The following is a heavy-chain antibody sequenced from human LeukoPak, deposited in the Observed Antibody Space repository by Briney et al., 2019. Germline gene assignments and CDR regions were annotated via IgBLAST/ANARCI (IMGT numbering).Heavy chain of an antibody. V-gene: IGHV3-30*14. Sequence: PGGSLRLSCEVSGFTFSRHSMSWVRQAPGKGLEWVAVISYDGSNKYYADSIKGRFTISRDNSKNTLYLQMNSLRAEDTAVYYCAGRYDGSGYPLHWGQGTLVTVSS. CDR3: AGRYDGSGYPLH. D-gene: IGHD3-22*01. J-gene: IGHJ4*02. CDR1: GFTFSRHS. CDR2: ISYDGSNK.